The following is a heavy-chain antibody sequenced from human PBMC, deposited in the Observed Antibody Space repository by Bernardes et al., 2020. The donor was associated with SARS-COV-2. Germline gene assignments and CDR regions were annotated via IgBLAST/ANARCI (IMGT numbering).Heavy chain of an antibody. V-gene: IGHV3-23*01. J-gene: IGHJ4*02. CDR2: LTTTGRTT. Sequence: GGSLRLSCAASGFTLSSYGMTWVRHAPGKGLEWVSMLTTTGRTTYYADSVRGRFTASRDTSKNTLYMQLNSLRGDDTALYFCARSRSPELARRYFDGWGQGTLVTVSS. CDR1: GFTLSSYG. D-gene: IGHD1-1*01. CDR3: ARSRSPELARRYFDG.